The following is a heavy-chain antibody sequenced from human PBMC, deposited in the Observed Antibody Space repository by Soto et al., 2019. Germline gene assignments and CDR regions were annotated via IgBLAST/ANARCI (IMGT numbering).Heavy chain of an antibody. Sequence: QVQLQQWGAGLLKPSETLSLTCAVYGGSFSGYYWSWIRQPPGKGLEWIGEINHSGSTNYNPSLKSRVTISVDTSKNQFSLKLSSVTAADTAVYYCASAGGVVVPAAPYYFDYCGQGTLVTVSS. CDR2: INHSGST. D-gene: IGHD2-2*01. CDR1: GGSFSGYY. V-gene: IGHV4-34*01. J-gene: IGHJ4*02. CDR3: ASAGGVVVPAAPYYFDY.